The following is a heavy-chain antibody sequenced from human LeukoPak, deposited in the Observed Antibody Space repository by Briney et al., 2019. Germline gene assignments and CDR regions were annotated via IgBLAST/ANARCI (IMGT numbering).Heavy chain of an antibody. V-gene: IGHV1-69*01. J-gene: IGHJ4*02. D-gene: IGHD2-2*01. CDR2: IIPIFGTA. CDR1: GGTFSSYA. CDR3: ARDRVVPAATSDY. Sequence: SVKVSCKASGGTFSSYAISWVRQAPGQGLEWMGGIIPIFGTANYAQKFQGRVTITADESTSTAYVELSSLRSEDTAVYYCARDRVVPAATSDYWGQGTLVTVSS.